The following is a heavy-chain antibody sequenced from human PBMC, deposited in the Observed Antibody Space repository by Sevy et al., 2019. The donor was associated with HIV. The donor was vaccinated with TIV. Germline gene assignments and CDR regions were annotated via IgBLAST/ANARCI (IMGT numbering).Heavy chain of an antibody. Sequence: GESLKISCKGSGYSFTSYWIGWVRQMPGKGLEWMGIIYPGDSDTRYSPSFQGQVTISADKSISTAYLQWSSLKASDTAMYYCVRQDNYYDSSGYYLGAFDIWGQGTMVTVSS. J-gene: IGHJ3*02. CDR2: IYPGDSDT. D-gene: IGHD3-22*01. CDR3: VRQDNYYDSSGYYLGAFDI. CDR1: GYSFTSYW. V-gene: IGHV5-51*01.